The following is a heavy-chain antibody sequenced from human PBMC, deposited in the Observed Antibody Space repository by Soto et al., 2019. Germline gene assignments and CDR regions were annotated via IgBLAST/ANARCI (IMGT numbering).Heavy chain of an antibody. V-gene: IGHV4-59*01. CDR1: GGSISSYY. CDR2: IYYSGST. CDR3: ARDRSSSSSSGYYYGMDV. D-gene: IGHD6-6*01. J-gene: IGHJ6*02. Sequence: PSETLSLTCTVSGGSISSYYWSWIRQPPGKGLEWIGYIYYSGSTNYNPSLKSRVTISVDTSKNQFSLKLSSVTAADTAVYYCARDRSSSSSSGYYYGMDVWGRGTTVTVSS.